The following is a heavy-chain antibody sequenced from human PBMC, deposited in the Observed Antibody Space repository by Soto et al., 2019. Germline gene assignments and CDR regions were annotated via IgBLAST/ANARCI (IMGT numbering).Heavy chain of an antibody. J-gene: IGHJ4*01. D-gene: IGHD3-9*01. V-gene: IGHV4-34*01. Sequence: PSETLSLTCTVSGGSFSGYYWSWIRQPPGKGLEWIGEINHSGSTNYNPSLKSRVTISVDTSKNQFSLKLSSVTAAATAVYYCAIFCCPEKLVSSDSPREQCDHFDYWGQGTLVTVSS. CDR1: GGSFSGYY. CDR2: INHSGST. CDR3: AIFCCPEKLVSSDSPREQCDHFDY.